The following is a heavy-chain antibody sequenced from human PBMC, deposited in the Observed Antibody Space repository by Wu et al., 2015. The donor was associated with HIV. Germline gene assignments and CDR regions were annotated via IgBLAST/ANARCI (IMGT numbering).Heavy chain of an antibody. CDR3: AKDRDCTSARCLSYYYLDV. V-gene: IGHV1-2*02. Sequence: QVQLVQSETEVKKPGASVKVSCKASGYTFTDHYIHWVRQAPGQGLEWMGWINPESGGTNLAQKFQGRVTMTRDTSIATAYLELRSLKSDDTSVYYCAKDRDCTSARCLSYYYLDVWGRGTTVTVSS. D-gene: IGHD2-21*01. CDR2: INPESGGT. J-gene: IGHJ6*03. CDR1: GYTFTDHY.